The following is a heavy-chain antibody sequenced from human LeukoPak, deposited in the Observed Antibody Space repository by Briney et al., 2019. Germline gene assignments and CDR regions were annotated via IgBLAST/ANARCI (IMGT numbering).Heavy chain of an antibody. Sequence: PSETLSLTCAVYGGSFSGYDWSWFGQPPGKGLNWIGVIHLSGRTNYNPSLKSRVTISVDTSKKQFSLKLSSVTAADTAVYYCARGKNYYGPGSYYNAKPRPLNWFDPWGQGTLVTVSS. V-gene: IGHV4-34*01. CDR2: IHLSGRT. CDR1: GGSFSGYD. CDR3: ARGKNYYGPGSYYNAKPRPLNWFDP. J-gene: IGHJ5*02. D-gene: IGHD3-10*01.